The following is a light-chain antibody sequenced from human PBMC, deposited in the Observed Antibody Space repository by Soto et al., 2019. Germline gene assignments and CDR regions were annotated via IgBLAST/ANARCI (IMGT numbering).Light chain of an antibody. CDR1: QSVSSR. CDR3: QQYASSPIT. J-gene: IGKJ5*01. Sequence: EIVMTQSPGTLSLSPGERATLSCRASQSVSSRLAWYQQKPGQAPRLLISGASSRATGIPDRFSGSKSGTDFTLTIRALEPEDAAVYYCQQYASSPITFGQGTRLEIK. CDR2: GAS. V-gene: IGKV3-20*01.